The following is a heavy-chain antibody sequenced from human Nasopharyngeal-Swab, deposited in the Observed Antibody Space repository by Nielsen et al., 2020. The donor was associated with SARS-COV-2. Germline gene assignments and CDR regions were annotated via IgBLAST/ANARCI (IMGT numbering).Heavy chain of an antibody. Sequence: ARHATGQRLEWIGWIVVGSGNTNYAQKFQERVTITRDMSTSTAYMELSSLRSEDTAVYYCAASLPYDSSGYYSWGQGTLVTVSS. D-gene: IGHD3-22*01. CDR2: IVVGSGNT. J-gene: IGHJ4*02. CDR3: AASLPYDSSGYYS. V-gene: IGHV1-58*01.